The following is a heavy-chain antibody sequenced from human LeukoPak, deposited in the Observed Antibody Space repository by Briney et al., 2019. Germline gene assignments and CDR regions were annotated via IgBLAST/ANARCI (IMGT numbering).Heavy chain of an antibody. CDR1: GFTFRTYA. CDR2: ISGSVGNT. CDR3: AKVKTYDSSGYYSHCFDF. D-gene: IGHD3-22*01. J-gene: IGHJ4*02. Sequence: GGSLRLSCAASGFTFRTYAMSWVRQAPGKGLEWVSAISGSVGNTYYADSVKGRFTISRDNSKNTLYLQMNGLGAEDTAVYYCAKVKTYDSSGYYSHCFDFWGQGTLVTVSS. V-gene: IGHV3-23*01.